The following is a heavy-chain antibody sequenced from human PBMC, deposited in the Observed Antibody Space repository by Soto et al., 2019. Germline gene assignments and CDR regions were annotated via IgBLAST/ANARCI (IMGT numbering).Heavy chain of an antibody. CDR2: ISYDGDNK. CDR1: GFTFSYHA. J-gene: IGHJ6*02. D-gene: IGHD1-1*01. V-gene: IGHV3-30-3*01. CDR3: ARGTTTSAFSAMDV. Sequence: QVQLVESGGGVVQPGRSLRLSCAASGFTFSYHALNWVRQAPGKGLEWVAAISYDGDNKYIAESVKGRFTISRDNSKNTVSLQMTSLSTEETAMYFCARGTTTSAFSAMDVWGQGTTFTVSS.